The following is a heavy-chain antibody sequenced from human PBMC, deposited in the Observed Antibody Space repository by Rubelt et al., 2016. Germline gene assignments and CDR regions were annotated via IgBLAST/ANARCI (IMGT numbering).Heavy chain of an antibody. CDR3: AGGSEYGDYVDY. D-gene: IGHD4-17*01. CDR1: GGSISSYY. J-gene: IGHJ4*02. V-gene: IGHV4-59*06. Sequence: QVQLQESGPGLVKPSETLSLTCTVSGGSISSYYWSWIRQHPGKGLEWIGYIYYSGSTYYNPSLKGRVTISVDTSKNQFSLKLSSVTASDTAVYYCAGGSEYGDYVDYWGQGTLVTVSS. CDR2: IYYSGST.